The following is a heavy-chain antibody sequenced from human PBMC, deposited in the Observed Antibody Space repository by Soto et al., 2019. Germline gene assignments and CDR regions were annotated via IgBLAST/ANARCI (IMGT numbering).Heavy chain of an antibody. CDR2: ISWNSGSI. D-gene: IGHD3-22*01. CDR3: AKDALGDYYDSSGYYSNWFDP. CDR1: GFTFDDYA. V-gene: IGHV3-9*01. J-gene: IGHJ5*02. Sequence: QPGGSLRLSCAASGFTFDDYAMHWVRQAPGKGLEWVSGISWNSGSIGYADSVKGRFTISRDNAKNSLYLQMNSLRAEDTALYYCAKDALGDYYDSSGYYSNWFDPWGQGTLVTVS.